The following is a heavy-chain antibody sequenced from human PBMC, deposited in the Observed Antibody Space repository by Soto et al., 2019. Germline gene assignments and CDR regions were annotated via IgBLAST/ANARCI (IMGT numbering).Heavy chain of an antibody. J-gene: IGHJ4*02. CDR2: IVVGSGNT. CDR3: AAANTRLEPRAWLDY. D-gene: IGHD1-1*01. V-gene: IGHV1-58*01. Sequence: QMQLVQSGPAVKKPGTSVKVSCKASGFTFTSSAVQWVRQARGQRLEWIGWIVVGSGNTNYAQKFQERVTITRDMSTSTAYMELSSLRSEDTAVYYCAAANTRLEPRAWLDYWGQGTLVTVSS. CDR1: GFTFTSSA.